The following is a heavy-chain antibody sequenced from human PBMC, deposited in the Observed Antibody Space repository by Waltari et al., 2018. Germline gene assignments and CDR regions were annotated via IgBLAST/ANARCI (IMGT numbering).Heavy chain of an antibody. D-gene: IGHD4-17*01. V-gene: IGHV4-39*07. CDR1: GVSISTNIYY. J-gene: IGHJ5*02. Sequence: QLQLQESGPGLVKPSETLSLTCTVSGVSISTNIYYWGWIRQPPGKGLEWIGTIHYTGNTYYNPSLKSRVTISLDTSKNQFSLKLTSVTAADTAVYYCARDQLRTNWFDPLGQGTLVTVSS. CDR2: IHYTGNT. CDR3: ARDQLRTNWFDP.